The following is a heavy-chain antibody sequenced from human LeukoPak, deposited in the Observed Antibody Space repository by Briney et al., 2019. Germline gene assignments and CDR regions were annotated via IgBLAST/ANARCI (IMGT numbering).Heavy chain of an antibody. CDR3: AKTQYSSGWYGSSGAFDI. CDR1: GYTFTSYY. CDR2: INLSADST. D-gene: IGHD6-19*01. J-gene: IGHJ3*02. Sequence: ASVKVSCKASGYTFTSYYMHWVRQAPGQGLEWMGIINLSADSTRYAQKFQGRVIMTRDMSTSTVYMELNSLRAEDTAVYYCAKTQYSSGWYGSSGAFDIWGQGTMVTVSS. V-gene: IGHV1-46*01.